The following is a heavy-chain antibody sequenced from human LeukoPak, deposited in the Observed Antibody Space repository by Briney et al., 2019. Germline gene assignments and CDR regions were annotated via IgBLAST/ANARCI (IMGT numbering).Heavy chain of an antibody. Sequence: LTGGSLRLSCAASGFTFSSYAMSWVRQAPGKGLEWVSAISGSGGSTYYADSVKGRFTISRDNSKNTLYLQMNSLRAEDTAVYYCAKGGYLLRFGESIPWVYFDYWGQGTLVTVSS. CDR1: GFTFSSYA. V-gene: IGHV3-23*01. J-gene: IGHJ4*02. CDR3: AKGGYLLRFGESIPWVYFDY. D-gene: IGHD3-10*01. CDR2: ISGSGGST.